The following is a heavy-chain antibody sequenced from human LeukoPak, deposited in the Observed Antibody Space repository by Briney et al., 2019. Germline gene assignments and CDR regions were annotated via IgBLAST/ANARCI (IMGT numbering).Heavy chain of an antibody. V-gene: IGHV3-53*01. D-gene: IGHD4-17*01. J-gene: IGHJ4*02. CDR3: ARENYGDYSLDY. CDR1: GFTVSSNY. Sequence: GGSLRLSCAASGFTVSSNYMSWVRQAPGKGLEWVLVIYSGGSTYYADSVKGRFTISRDNSKNTLYLQMNSLRAEDTAVYYCARENYGDYSLDYWGQGTLVTVSS. CDR2: IYSGGST.